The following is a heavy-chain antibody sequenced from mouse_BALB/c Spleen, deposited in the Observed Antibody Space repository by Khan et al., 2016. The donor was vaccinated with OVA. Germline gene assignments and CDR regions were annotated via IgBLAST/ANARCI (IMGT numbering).Heavy chain of an antibody. V-gene: IGHV1S136*01. CDR1: GYKFTSYV. D-gene: IGHD1-1*01. J-gene: IGHJ3*01. Sequence: EVQLVESGPELVKPGASVKMSCKASGYKFTSYVMHWVKQKPGLGLEWIGYIYPFNDDTMYNEKFKGKATLTSDKSSSTAYMELSSLTSEDSAVYYCAPVGNYYVSFAYWGQGTLVTVSA. CDR2: IYPFNDDT. CDR3: APVGNYYVSFAY.